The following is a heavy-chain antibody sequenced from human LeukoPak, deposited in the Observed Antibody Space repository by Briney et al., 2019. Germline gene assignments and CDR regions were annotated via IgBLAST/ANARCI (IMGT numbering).Heavy chain of an antibody. V-gene: IGHV3-9*01. Sequence: GGSLRLSCAASGFTFDDYAMHWVRQAPGKGLEWVSGISWSSGSIGYADSVKGRFTISRDNAKNSLYLQMNSLRAEDTALYYCAKDGDLYGSGSMDVWGQGTTVTVSS. CDR2: ISWSSGSI. CDR1: GFTFDDYA. J-gene: IGHJ6*02. CDR3: AKDGDLYGSGSMDV. D-gene: IGHD3-10*01.